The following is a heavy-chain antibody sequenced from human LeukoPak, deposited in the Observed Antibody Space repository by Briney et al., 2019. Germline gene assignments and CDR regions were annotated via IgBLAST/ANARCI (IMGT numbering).Heavy chain of an antibody. D-gene: IGHD5-18*01. CDR3: TRSWLELRLFGY. CDR2: INPDSGGT. CDR1: VDTFTVIF. Sequence: AASVKVSCKPPVDTFTVIFIRCGRQAPGQGLEWMGWINPDSGGTNFAQKFQGRVTMTRYTSIGTAYIELSRLRSDDTLIYYRTRSWLELRLFGYWGQGTLVTVSS. V-gene: IGHV1-2*02. J-gene: IGHJ4*02.